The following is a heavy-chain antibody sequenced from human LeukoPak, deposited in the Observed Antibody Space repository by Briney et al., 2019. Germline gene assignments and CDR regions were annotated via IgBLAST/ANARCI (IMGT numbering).Heavy chain of an antibody. V-gene: IGHV4-38-2*02. Sequence: PSETLSLTCTVSGYSISSGYYWGWIRQPPGKGLEWIGSIYHSGSTYYNPSLKSRVTISVDTSKNQFSLKLSSVTAADTAVYYCASRGYSYGSQVDYWGQGTLVTVSS. CDR1: GYSISSGYY. D-gene: IGHD5-18*01. CDR2: IYHSGST. J-gene: IGHJ4*02. CDR3: ASRGYSYGSQVDY.